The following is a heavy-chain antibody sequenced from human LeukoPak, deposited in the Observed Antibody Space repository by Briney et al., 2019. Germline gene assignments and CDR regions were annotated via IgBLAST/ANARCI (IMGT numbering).Heavy chain of an antibody. CDR3: ARDLGRSAFDI. CDR1: GFTFSSYA. V-gene: IGHV3-30*04. CDR2: ISYDGSNK. J-gene: IGHJ3*02. Sequence: PGGSLRLSCAASGFTFSSYAMHWVRQAPGKGLEWVAVISYDGSNKYYADSVKGRFTISRDNSKNTLYLQMNSLRAEDTAVYYCARDLGRSAFDIWGQGTMVTVSS.